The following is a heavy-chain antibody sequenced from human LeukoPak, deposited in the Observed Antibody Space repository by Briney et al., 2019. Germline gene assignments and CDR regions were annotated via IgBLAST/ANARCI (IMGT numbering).Heavy chain of an antibody. CDR2: IIPIFGTA. V-gene: IGHV1-69*13. CDR3: ARGGVVGFYDY. Sequence: SVTVSCKASGGTFSSYAISWVRLAPGQGREWMGGIIPIFGTANYAQKFQGRVTITADESTSTAYMELSSLRSEDTAVYYCARGGVVGFYDYWGQGTLVTVSS. J-gene: IGHJ4*02. CDR1: GGTFSSYA. D-gene: IGHD1-26*01.